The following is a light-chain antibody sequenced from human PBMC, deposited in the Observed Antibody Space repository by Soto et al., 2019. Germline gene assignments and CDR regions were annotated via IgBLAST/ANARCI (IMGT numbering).Light chain of an antibody. V-gene: IGLV2-8*01. CDR2: GVN. Sequence: QSALTQPPSASGSPGQSVTISCSGTSSDVGGYNFVSWYQHHPGKAPKLIIYGVNKRPSGVPNRFSGSKSGNTASLTVSGLQAEDEADYYCNSYAGSNIYVFGTGTKLTVL. J-gene: IGLJ1*01. CDR3: NSYAGSNIYV. CDR1: SSDVGGYNF.